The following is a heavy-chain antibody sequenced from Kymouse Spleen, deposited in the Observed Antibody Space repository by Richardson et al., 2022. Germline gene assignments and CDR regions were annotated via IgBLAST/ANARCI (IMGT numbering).Heavy chain of an antibody. CDR2: INHSGST. J-gene: IGHJ4*02. V-gene: IGHV4-34*01. CDR1: GGSFSGYY. CDR3: ARETGSTFDY. D-gene: IGHD1-1*01,IGHD1-20*01,IGHD1-7*01. Sequence: QVQLQQWGAGLLKPSETLSLTCAVYGGSFSGYYWSWIRQPPGKGLEWIGEINHSGSTNYNPSLKSRVTISVDTSKNQFSLKLSSVTAADTAVYYCARETGSTFDYWGQGTLVTVSS.